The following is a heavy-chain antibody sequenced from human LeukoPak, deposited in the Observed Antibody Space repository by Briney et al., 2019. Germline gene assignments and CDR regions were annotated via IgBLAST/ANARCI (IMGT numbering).Heavy chain of an antibody. J-gene: IGHJ4*02. CDR3: ARHTTGDYTPDH. CDR1: NYSISRGYH. Sequence: PSETLSLTCAVSNYSISRGYHWGWIRQPPGKGLQWIGIIYPSGSTYYNPPLKSRVTISVDTSKNRFSLKLSSVTAADTAVYYCARHTTGDYTPDHWGQGTLVTVSS. D-gene: IGHD4-17*01. CDR2: IYPSGST. V-gene: IGHV4-38-2*01.